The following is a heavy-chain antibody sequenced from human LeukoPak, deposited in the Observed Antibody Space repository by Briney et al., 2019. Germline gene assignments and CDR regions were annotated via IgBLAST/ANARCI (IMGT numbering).Heavy chain of an antibody. CDR3: ARDRVDSSSSNWFDP. V-gene: IGHV3-11*04. Sequence: GGSLRLSCAAPGFTFSDYYMSWIRQAPGKGLEWVSYISSSGSTIYYADSVKGRFTISRDNAKNSLYLQMNSLRAEDTAVYYCARDRVDSSSSNWFDPWGQGTLVTVSS. D-gene: IGHD6-6*01. CDR1: GFTFSDYY. J-gene: IGHJ5*02. CDR2: ISSSGSTI.